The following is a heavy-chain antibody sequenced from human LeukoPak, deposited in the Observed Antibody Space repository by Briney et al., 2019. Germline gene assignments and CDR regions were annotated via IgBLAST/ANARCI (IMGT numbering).Heavy chain of an antibody. J-gene: IGHJ4*02. CDR1: GFTFSRYA. Sequence: GGSLRLSCAASGFTFSRYAMTWVRQAPGKGLEWVSSISGSDGSTYYADSVKGRFTISGDNSKNTLYLQMNSLTAEDTAVFYCVAPASSSTVFYFDYWGQGILVTVSS. D-gene: IGHD6-6*01. CDR2: ISGSDGST. V-gene: IGHV3-23*01. CDR3: VAPASSSTVFYFDY.